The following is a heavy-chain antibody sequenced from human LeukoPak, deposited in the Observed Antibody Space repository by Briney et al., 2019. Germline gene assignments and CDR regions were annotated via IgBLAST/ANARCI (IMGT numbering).Heavy chain of an antibody. V-gene: IGHV1-46*01. D-gene: IGHD6-19*01. Sequence: ASVKVSCKASGYTFISYYIHWVRQAPGQGLEWMGIINPSGGSTTYAQNFQGRVTMTRDTSTSAVYMELSSLRSEDTAVYYRARGGSLAVAPHLYYFDYWGQGTLVTVSS. CDR2: INPSGGST. CDR3: ARGGSLAVAPHLYYFDY. J-gene: IGHJ4*02. CDR1: GYTFISYY.